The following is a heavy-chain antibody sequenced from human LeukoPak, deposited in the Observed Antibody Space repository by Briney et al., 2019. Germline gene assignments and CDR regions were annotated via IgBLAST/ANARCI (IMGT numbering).Heavy chain of an antibody. Sequence: ASVKVSCKVSGYTLTELSMHWVRQAPGKGLEWMGGFDPEDGETIYAQKFQGRVTMTEDTSTDTAYMELSSLRSEDTAVYYCATDLASAAAGTGYYYYGMDVWGQGTTVTVSS. D-gene: IGHD6-13*01. CDR3: ATDLASAAAGTGYYYYGMDV. CDR1: GYTLTELS. J-gene: IGHJ6*02. CDR2: FDPEDGET. V-gene: IGHV1-24*01.